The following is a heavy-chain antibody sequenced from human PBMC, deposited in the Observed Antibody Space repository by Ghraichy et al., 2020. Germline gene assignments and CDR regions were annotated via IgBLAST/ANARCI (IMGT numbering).Heavy chain of an antibody. Sequence: GGSLRLSCVASGFTFINAWMTWVRQAPGRGLEWVGRIKSKADAETTDYAAPVKGRFTISRDDSKNTLFLQMNSLKTEDTAVYYCATPTTYSIRYWGQGTLVTVSS. CDR2: IKSKADAETT. J-gene: IGHJ4*02. CDR3: ATPTTYSIRY. D-gene: IGHD6-13*01. V-gene: IGHV3-15*01. CDR1: GFTFINAW.